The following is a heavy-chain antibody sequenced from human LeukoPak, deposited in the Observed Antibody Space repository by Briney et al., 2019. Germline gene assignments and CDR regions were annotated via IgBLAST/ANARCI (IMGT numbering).Heavy chain of an antibody. Sequence: SETLSLTCTVSDGSISDYYWTWIRQPPGKGLEWIGYSGSTKYNPSLKSRLTLSADTSKNQFSLRLSSVTAADTAVYYCATIKRGSIFGYFDFWGQGIKVTVSS. D-gene: IGHD5-18*01. J-gene: IGHJ4*02. CDR1: DGSISDYY. CDR3: ATIKRGSIFGYFDF. CDR2: SGST. V-gene: IGHV4-59*01.